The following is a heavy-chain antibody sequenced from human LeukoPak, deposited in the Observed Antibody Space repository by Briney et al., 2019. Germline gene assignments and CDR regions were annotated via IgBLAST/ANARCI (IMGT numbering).Heavy chain of an antibody. CDR3: ARERGRDAFDI. CDR2: IYYSGST. V-gene: IGHV4-59*01. CDR1: GGSISSYY. J-gene: IGHJ3*02. Sequence: PSETLSLTCTVSGGSISSYYWSWIRQPPGKGLEWIGYIYYSGSTNYNPSLKSRVTISVGTSKNQFSLKLSSVTAADTAVYYCARERGRDAFDIWGQGTMVTVSS.